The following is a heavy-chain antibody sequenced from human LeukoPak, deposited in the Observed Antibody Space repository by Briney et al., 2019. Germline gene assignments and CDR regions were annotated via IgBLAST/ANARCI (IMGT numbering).Heavy chain of an antibody. Sequence: GGSLRLSCAASGFTFSSYGMHWVRQAPGKGLEWVAVIWYDGSNKYYADSVKGRFTISRDNSKNTLFLQMNGLRAEDTAVYYCARCAERIHDPENYFDYWGQGTLVTVSS. CDR2: IWYDGSNK. CDR1: GFTFSSYG. J-gene: IGHJ4*02. V-gene: IGHV3-33*01. CDR3: ARCAERIHDPENYFDY. D-gene: IGHD1-1*01.